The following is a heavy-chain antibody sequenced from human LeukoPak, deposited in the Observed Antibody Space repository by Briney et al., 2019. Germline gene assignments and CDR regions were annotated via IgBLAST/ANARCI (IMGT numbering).Heavy chain of an antibody. V-gene: IGHV3-7*01. CDR1: GFTFSSSW. J-gene: IGHJ4*02. D-gene: IGHD4-17*01. CDR2: IKQDGSEK. CDR3: ARVVTVTRFDY. Sequence: GGSLRLSCAASGFTFSSSWMSWVRQAPGKGLEWVANIKQDGSEKSYVDSVKGRFTISRDNAKNSLYLQMNSLRAEDTAVYYCARVVTVTRFDYWGQVTLVTVSS.